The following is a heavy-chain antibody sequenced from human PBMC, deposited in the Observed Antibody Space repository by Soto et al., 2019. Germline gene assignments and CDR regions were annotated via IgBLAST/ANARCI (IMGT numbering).Heavy chain of an antibody. CDR1: GGSFSGYY. V-gene: IGHV4-34*01. Sequence: ETLSLTCAVYGGSFSGYYWNWIRQPPGKGLEWIGEINDSGSTNYNPSLRSRVTISVDTSKNQFSLKLSSVTAADTAVYYCARQRWSTSMEYKRGHWLDPWGQGILVTSPQ. CDR2: INDSGST. J-gene: IGHJ5*02. CDR3: ARQRWSTSMEYKRGHWLDP. D-gene: IGHD3-3*01.